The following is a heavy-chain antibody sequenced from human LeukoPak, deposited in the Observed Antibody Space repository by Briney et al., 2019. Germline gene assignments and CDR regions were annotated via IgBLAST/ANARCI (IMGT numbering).Heavy chain of an antibody. D-gene: IGHD3-22*01. Sequence: AXGQGLXXXXXXXPXFGTANYAQKFQGRVTITADESTSTAYMELSSLRSEDTAVYYCARASAYYYDSSGYDNWFDPWGQGTLVTVSS. CDR2: XXPXFGTA. J-gene: IGHJ5*02. V-gene: IGHV1-69*01. CDR3: ARASAYYYDSSGYDNWFDP.